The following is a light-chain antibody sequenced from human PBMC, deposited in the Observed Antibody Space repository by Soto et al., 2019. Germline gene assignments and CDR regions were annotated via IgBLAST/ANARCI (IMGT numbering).Light chain of an antibody. V-gene: IGKV3-11*01. CDR2: DAS. CDR1: ESLITKA. J-gene: IGKJ1*01. CDR3: QQRSHWPT. Sequence: EIVLTQSPGTLSLSPGETATVSCRATESLITKALAWYQQKPGQSPRLLIYDASNRATGIPARFSGSGSGTDFTLTISSLEPEDFAFYFCQQRSHWPTFGQGTKVEIK.